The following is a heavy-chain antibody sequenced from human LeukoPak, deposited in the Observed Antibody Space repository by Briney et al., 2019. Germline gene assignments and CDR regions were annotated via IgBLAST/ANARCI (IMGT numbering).Heavy chain of an antibody. Sequence: GASVKVSCKASGYTFASNDINWVRQATGQGPEWMGWMNPNSGNTGYAQKFQGRVTMTRNTSISTAYMELSSLRSEDTAVYYCARAVNYYDSSGYKRGFFDYWGQGTLVTVSS. D-gene: IGHD3-22*01. CDR2: MNPNSGNT. V-gene: IGHV1-8*01. CDR1: GYTFASND. CDR3: ARAVNYYDSSGYKRGFFDY. J-gene: IGHJ4*02.